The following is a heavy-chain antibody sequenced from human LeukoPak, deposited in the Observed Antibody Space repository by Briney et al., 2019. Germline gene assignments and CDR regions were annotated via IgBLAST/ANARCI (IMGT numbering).Heavy chain of an antibody. J-gene: IGHJ3*02. Sequence: ASVKVSCKVSGYTLTELSMHWVRQAPGKGLEWMGGFDPEDGETIYAQKFQGRVTMTRDTSISTGYMELNRLRSDDTAVYYCARAGGGYSSGWGAFDIWGQGTMVTVS. CDR2: FDPEDGET. V-gene: IGHV1-24*01. CDR1: GYTLTELS. CDR3: ARAGGGYSSGWGAFDI. D-gene: IGHD5-18*01.